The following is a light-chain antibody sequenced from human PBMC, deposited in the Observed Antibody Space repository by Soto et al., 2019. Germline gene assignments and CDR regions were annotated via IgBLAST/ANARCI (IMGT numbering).Light chain of an antibody. CDR3: TSYTSSSTYV. CDR1: SRDVGSYNR. CDR2: EVS. V-gene: IGLV2-18*02. Sequence: QSALTQPPSVSGSPGQSVTISCPGTSRDVGSYNRVSWYQQPPGTAPQLMIYEVSNRPSGVPDRFSGSKSGNTASLTISGLQAEDEADYYCTSYTSSSTYVFGTGTKVTVL. J-gene: IGLJ1*01.